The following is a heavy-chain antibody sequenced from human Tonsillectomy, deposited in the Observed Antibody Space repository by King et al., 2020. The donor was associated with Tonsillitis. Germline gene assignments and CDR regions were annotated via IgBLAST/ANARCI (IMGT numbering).Heavy chain of an antibody. CDR2: ISWNSGTI. Sequence: VQLVESGGGLVQPGRSLRVSCAASGLTFDDYAMYWVRQAPGKGLEWVSGISWNSGTIGYADSVKGRFIISRDNAKNSLYLQMNSLRAEDTALYYCAKSRASWIYGIDAFDIWGQGTMVTVSS. CDR3: AKSRASWIYGIDAFDI. CDR1: GLTFDDYA. J-gene: IGHJ3*02. V-gene: IGHV3-9*01. D-gene: IGHD2-2*01.